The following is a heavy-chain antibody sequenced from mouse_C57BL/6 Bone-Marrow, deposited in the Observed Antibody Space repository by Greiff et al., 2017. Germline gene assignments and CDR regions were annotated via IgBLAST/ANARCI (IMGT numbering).Heavy chain of an antibody. J-gene: IGHJ3*01. Sequence: VQLQQSGPVLVKPGASVKMSCKASGYTFTDYYMNWVKQSHGKSLEWIGVINPYNGGTSYNQKFKGKATLTVDTSSSTAYMELNSLTSADSAVYYCARSGSLAWFAYWGQGTLVTVSA. V-gene: IGHV1-19*01. CDR1: GYTFTDYY. CDR3: ARSGSLAWFAY. CDR2: INPYNGGT. D-gene: IGHD3-1*01.